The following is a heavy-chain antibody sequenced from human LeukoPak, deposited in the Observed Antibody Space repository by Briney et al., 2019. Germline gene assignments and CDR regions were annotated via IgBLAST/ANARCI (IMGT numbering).Heavy chain of an antibody. CDR2: ISSSGGII. V-gene: IGHV3-48*01. J-gene: IGHJ4*02. Sequence: GGALRLSCAASGLTLSSNCMSWVRQAPGKGLEWVSYISSSGGIIYYADSVKGRFTISRDNSKNTLYVQMHSPRAEDTAVYYCAKSIAVAGFAGGRTFDYWGQGILVTVSS. D-gene: IGHD6-19*01. CDR1: GLTLSSNC. CDR3: AKSIAVAGFAGGRTFDY.